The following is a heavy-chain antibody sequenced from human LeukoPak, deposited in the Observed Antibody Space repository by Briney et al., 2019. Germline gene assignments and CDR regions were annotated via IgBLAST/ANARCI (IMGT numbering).Heavy chain of an antibody. CDR2: ISSSGSTI. V-gene: IGHV3-48*03. CDR3: ARGTAMVTPGFDY. J-gene: IGHJ4*02. Sequence: GGSLRLSCAATGFTFSSYEVNWVRQATGKGLEWVSYISSSGSTIYYADSVKGRFTISRDNAKNSLYLQMNSLRAEDTAVYYCARGTAMVTPGFDYWGQGTLVTVSS. D-gene: IGHD5-18*01. CDR1: GFTFSSYE.